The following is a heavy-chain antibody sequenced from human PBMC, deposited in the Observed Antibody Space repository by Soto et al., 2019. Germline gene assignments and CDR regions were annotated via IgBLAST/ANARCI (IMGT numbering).Heavy chain of an antibody. V-gene: IGHV3-48*01. J-gene: IGHJ4*02. CDR2: ISSSSSTI. CDR3: VRIAAPPF. CDR1: GFTFGSYS. Sequence: PGGALILSCAASGFTFGSYSMNWVRQAPGKGLEWVSYISSSSSTIYYADSVKGRFTISRDNAKNSLYLQMNSLRAEDTAVYHCVRIAAPPFWGQGTLVTVSS. D-gene: IGHD6-13*01.